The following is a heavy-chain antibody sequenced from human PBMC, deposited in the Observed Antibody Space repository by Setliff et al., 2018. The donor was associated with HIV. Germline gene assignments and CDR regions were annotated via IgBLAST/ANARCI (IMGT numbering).Heavy chain of an antibody. CDR2: IGPNNDRT. J-gene: IGHJ3*01. D-gene: IGHD5-18*01. CDR1: GYMFIAYG. V-gene: IGHV1-18*01. Sequence: ASVKVSCKTSGYMFIAYGMSWVRRAPGQGLEWMGWIGPNNDRTEYAQEFQGRVSLTIDTSASTAYMELRSLRSDDTAVYYCARDDGGYNYSEVFDVWGQGTMVTVSS. CDR3: ARDDGGYNYSEVFDV.